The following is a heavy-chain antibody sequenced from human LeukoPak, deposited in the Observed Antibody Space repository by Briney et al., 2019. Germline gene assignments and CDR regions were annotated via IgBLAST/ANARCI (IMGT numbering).Heavy chain of an antibody. CDR2: IYYSGST. CDR1: GGSISSSSYY. J-gene: IGHJ4*02. V-gene: IGHV4-39*07. CDR3: AGNYYGSGSYSLIPFDY. D-gene: IGHD3-10*01. Sequence: PSETLSLTCTVSGGSISSSSYYWGWIRQPPGKGLEWIGSIYYSGSTYYNPSLKSRVTISVDTSKNQFSLKLSSVTAADTAVYYCAGNYYGSGSYSLIPFDYWGQGTLVTVSS.